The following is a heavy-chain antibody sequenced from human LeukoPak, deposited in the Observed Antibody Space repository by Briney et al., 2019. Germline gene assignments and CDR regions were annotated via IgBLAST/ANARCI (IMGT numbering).Heavy chain of an antibody. D-gene: IGHD5-18*01. J-gene: IGHJ4*02. Sequence: SVKVSCKASGGTFSSYAISWVRQAPGQGLEWMGGIIPIFGTANYAQKFQGRVTITADESTSTAYMELSSLRSEDTAVYYCARRRSIQLWAPFDYWGQGTLVTVSS. V-gene: IGHV1-69*01. CDR3: ARRRSIQLWAPFDY. CDR1: GGTFSSYA. CDR2: IIPIFGTA.